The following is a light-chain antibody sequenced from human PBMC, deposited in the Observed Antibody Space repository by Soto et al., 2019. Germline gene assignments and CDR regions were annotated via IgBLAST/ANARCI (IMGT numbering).Light chain of an antibody. CDR2: HAS. CDR3: QQYETFSGT. Sequence: DIQMTQSPSTLPASGGERVTMTCRASQSISNWLAWYQQKPGTAPKVLIYHASNLQSGVPSRFSGSGSGTEFTLTISSLQPEDFATYYCQQYETFSGTFGPGTKVDIK. CDR1: QSISNW. J-gene: IGKJ1*01. V-gene: IGKV1-5*01.